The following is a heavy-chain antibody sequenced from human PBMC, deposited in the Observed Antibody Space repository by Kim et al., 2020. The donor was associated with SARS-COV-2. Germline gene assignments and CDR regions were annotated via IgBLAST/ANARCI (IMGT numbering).Heavy chain of an antibody. D-gene: IGHD5-18*01. CDR3: ASSGGYSRAFDI. V-gene: IGHV3-30*01. Sequence: CDADSVKGRFTISRDNSKSTLYLQMNSRRAEETAVYYCASSGGYSRAFDIWGQGTMVTVSS. J-gene: IGHJ3*02.